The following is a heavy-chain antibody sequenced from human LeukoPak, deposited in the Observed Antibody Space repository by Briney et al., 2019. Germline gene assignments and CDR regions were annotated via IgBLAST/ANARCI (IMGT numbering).Heavy chain of an antibody. CDR2: ISAYNGNT. D-gene: IGHD4-17*01. CDR1: GYTFTSYG. V-gene: IGHV1-18*01. J-gene: IGHJ4*02. Sequence: GASVKVSCKASGYTFTSYGISWVRQAPGQGLEWMGWISAYNGNTNYAQKLQGRVTITADESTSTAYMELSSLRSEDTAVYYCVLGDKGSYFDYWGQGTLVTVSS. CDR3: VLGDKGSYFDY.